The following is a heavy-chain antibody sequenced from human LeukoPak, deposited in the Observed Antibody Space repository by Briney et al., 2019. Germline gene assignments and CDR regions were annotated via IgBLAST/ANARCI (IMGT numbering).Heavy chain of an antibody. CDR1: GFTFSSYS. V-gene: IGHV3-21*01. CDR2: ISSSSSYI. D-gene: IGHD6-19*01. CDR3: ARDLYKQWLVGSGAFDI. J-gene: IGHJ3*02. Sequence: PGGSLRLSCAASGFTFSSYSMNWVRQAPGKGLEWVSSISSSSSYIYYADSVKGRFTISRDNAKNSLYLQMNSLRAEDTAVYYCARDLYKQWLVGSGAFDIWGQGTMVTVSS.